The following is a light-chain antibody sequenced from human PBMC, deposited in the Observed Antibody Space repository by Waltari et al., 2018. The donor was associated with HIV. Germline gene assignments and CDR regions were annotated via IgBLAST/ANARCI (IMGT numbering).Light chain of an antibody. V-gene: IGLV2-14*04. Sequence: SPGQSITISCTGTSSDVGGYNYVSWYQQHPGKAPKLMIYDVSNRPSGVSNRFSGSKSGNTASLTSSGLQAEDEADYYCSSYTSSSRVVFGGGTKLTVL. CDR3: SSYTSSSRVV. CDR2: DVS. CDR1: SSDVGGYNY. J-gene: IGLJ2*01.